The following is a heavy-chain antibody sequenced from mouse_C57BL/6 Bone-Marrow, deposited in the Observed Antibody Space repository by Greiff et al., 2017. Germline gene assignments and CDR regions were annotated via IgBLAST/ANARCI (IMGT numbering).Heavy chain of an antibody. CDR1: GYAFSSYW. D-gene: IGHD1-1*01. J-gene: IGHJ2*01. Sequence: VQLQQSGAELVKPGASVKISCKASGYAFSSYWMNWVKQRPGKGLEWIGQIYPGDGDTNYNGKFKGKATLTADKSSSTAYMQLSSLTSEDSAVYFYARYYYRSLKGFPNWRHGNTRTVSS. CDR3: ARYYYRSLKGFPN. V-gene: IGHV1-80*01. CDR2: IYPGDGDT.